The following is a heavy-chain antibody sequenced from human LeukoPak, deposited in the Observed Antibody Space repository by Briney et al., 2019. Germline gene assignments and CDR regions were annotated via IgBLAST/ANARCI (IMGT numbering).Heavy chain of an antibody. CDR3: AKDRGDRSGYYPYYFDY. CDR2: VSGSGGST. D-gene: IGHD3-22*01. J-gene: IGHJ4*02. V-gene: IGHV3-23*01. Sequence: GGSLRLSCAASGVTFSSYAMSWVRQAPGKGLEGGSAVSGSGGSTYYADSVKGRFTISRDNSKNTLYLQMNSLRAEDTAVYYCAKDRGDRSGYYPYYFDYWGQGTLVTVSS. CDR1: GVTFSSYA.